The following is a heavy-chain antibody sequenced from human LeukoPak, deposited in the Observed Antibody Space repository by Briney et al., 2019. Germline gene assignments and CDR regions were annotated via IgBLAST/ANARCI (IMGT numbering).Heavy chain of an antibody. CDR3: AKDRCSNGIGCYYYYMEV. D-gene: IGHD2-8*01. V-gene: IGHV3-30*02. Sequence: GGSLRHSCAASRFTFNKYGMHWVRQAPGKGLEWVAYIQYDRTNGHYAHSVKGRFRISRDNSNNILYLQMNSLRTEDTAVYYCAKDRCSNGIGCYYYYMEVWGKGTTVTISS. CDR2: IQYDRTNG. J-gene: IGHJ6*03. CDR1: RFTFNKYG.